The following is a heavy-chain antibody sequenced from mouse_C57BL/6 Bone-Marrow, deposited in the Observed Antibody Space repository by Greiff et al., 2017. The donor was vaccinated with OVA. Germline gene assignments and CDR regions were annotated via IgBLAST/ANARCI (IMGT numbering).Heavy chain of an antibody. CDR1: GYTFTSYW. CDR2: IYPGSGST. Sequence: VQLQQPGAELVKPGASVKMSCKASGYTFTSYWITWVKQRPGQGLEWIGDIYPGSGSTNYNEKFKSKATLTVDTSSSTAYMELRSLTSEDSAVYYCTRIWPYYFDYWGQGTTLTVSS. V-gene: IGHV1-55*01. J-gene: IGHJ2*01. CDR3: TRIWPYYFDY.